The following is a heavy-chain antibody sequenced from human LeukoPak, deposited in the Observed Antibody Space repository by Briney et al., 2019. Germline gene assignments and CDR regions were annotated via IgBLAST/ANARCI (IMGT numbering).Heavy chain of an antibody. Sequence: GPTLVNPTQTLTLTCTFSGFALSTSGMGVGWIRQPPGKALEWLALIDWDDDKCYSTSLKPRLTISKHPSKHQVVLTMPNMDPVDTATYYCARMIYAQHYYFDYWGQGTLVTVSS. CDR1: GFALSTSGMG. CDR2: IDWDDDK. J-gene: IGHJ4*02. D-gene: IGHD3-16*01. V-gene: IGHV2-70*01. CDR3: ARMIYAQHYYFDY.